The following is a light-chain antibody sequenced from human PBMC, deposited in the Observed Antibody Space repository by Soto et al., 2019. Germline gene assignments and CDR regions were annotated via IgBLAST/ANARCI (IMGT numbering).Light chain of an antibody. CDR1: QSVDTTF. Sequence: EIVLTQSPGSLSLTPGQRDTLSCRASQSVDTTFFAWYQKKPGQAPRLLIYGASKRATGIPGRFSGSGSGTDFTLIISTLEPEDFAVYYCQQYMSSVTFGQGTKVEIK. V-gene: IGKV3-20*01. CDR2: GAS. J-gene: IGKJ1*01. CDR3: QQYMSSVT.